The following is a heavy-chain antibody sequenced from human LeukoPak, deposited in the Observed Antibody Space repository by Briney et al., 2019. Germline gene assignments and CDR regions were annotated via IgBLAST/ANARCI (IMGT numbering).Heavy chain of an antibody. D-gene: IGHD3-22*01. J-gene: IGHJ4*02. CDR1: GYTFTSYG. CDR3: ARGDYFDSSGYSGASLFDY. CDR2: ISVYNGNT. Sequence: WASVKVSCKASGYTFTSYGISWVRQAPGQGLEWMGWISVYNGNTNYAQKLQGRVTMTTDTSTTTAYVELRSLRSDDTAVYYCARGDYFDSSGYSGASLFDYWGQGTLVTVSS. V-gene: IGHV1-18*01.